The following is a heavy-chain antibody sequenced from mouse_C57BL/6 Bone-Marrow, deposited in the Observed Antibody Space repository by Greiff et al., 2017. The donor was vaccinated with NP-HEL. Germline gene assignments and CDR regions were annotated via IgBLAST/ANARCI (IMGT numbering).Heavy chain of an antibody. V-gene: IGHV1-59*01. Sequence: QVQLQQPRAELVRPGNSVKLSCKASGYTFTSYWMHWVKQRPGQGLEWIGVIDPSDSYTNYNQKFKGKATLTVDTSSSTAYMQLSSLTSEDSAVSDGARASTMVKWLAYWGEGALVTDAA. CDR1: GYTFTSYW. CDR3: ARASTMVKWLAY. J-gene: IGHJ3*01. CDR2: IDPSDSYT. D-gene: IGHD2-2*01.